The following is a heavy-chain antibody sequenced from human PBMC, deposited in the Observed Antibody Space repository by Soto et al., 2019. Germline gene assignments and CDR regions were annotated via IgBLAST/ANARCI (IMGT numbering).Heavy chain of an antibody. V-gene: IGHV3-66*01. CDR3: ARDPWAADY. J-gene: IGHJ4*02. D-gene: IGHD3-16*01. CDR2: IYSGGST. Sequence: PGGSLRLSFATPGFKVSTKDMSWVRQAPGKGLEWVSVIYSGGSTFYADSVRGRFTISRDNSKNTVNLQMNSLRAEDTAVYYCARDPWAADYWGQGTLVTVSS. CDR1: GFKVSTKD.